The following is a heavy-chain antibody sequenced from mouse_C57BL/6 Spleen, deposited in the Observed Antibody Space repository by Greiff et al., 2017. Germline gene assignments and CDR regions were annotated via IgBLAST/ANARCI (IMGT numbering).Heavy chain of an antibody. CDR1: GYTFTSYW. Sequence: VQLQQPGAELVKPGASVKLSCKASGYTFTSYWMHWVKQRPGQGLEWIGMIHPNSGSTNYNEKFKSKATLTVDKSSSTAYMQLSSLTSEDSAVYYCARDYGSSYVRFAYWGQGTLVTVSA. V-gene: IGHV1-64*01. CDR3: ARDYGSSYVRFAY. J-gene: IGHJ3*01. D-gene: IGHD1-1*01. CDR2: IHPNSGST.